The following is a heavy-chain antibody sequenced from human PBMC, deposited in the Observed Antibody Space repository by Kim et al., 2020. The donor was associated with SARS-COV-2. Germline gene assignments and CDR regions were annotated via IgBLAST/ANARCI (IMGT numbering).Heavy chain of an antibody. CDR2: IIPILGIA. V-gene: IGHV1-69*04. J-gene: IGHJ6*03. D-gene: IGHD3-3*01. CDR1: GGTFSSYA. Sequence: SVKVSCKASGGTFSSYAISWVRQAPGQGLEWMGRIIPILGIANYAQKFQGRVTITADKSTSTAYMELSSLRSEDTAVYYCARDPPYDFWSGYYNYYCYMDVWGKGTTVTVSS. CDR3: ARDPPYDFWSGYYNYYCYMDV.